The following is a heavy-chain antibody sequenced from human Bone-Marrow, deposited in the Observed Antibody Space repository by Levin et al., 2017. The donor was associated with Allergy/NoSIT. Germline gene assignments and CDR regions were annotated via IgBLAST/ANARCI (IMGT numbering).Heavy chain of an antibody. CDR3: AKDPCSSATCYGSYYDFDGMDA. D-gene: IGHD2-2*01. CDR2: LSYDGRNK. V-gene: IGHV3-30*02. Sequence: GESLKISCAASGFTFTNYGMHWVRQAPGKGLEWVAYLSYDGRNKYYAESVKGRFTISRDNVKDRLFLQLDSLRTDDTAVYFCAKDPCSSATCYGSYYDFDGMDAWGRGTTVTVSS. CDR1: GFTFTNYG. J-gene: IGHJ6*02.